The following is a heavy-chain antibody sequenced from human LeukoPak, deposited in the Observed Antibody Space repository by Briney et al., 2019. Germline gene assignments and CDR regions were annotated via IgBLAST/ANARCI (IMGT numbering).Heavy chain of an antibody. CDR1: GGSISSGGYS. D-gene: IGHD3-10*01. V-gene: IGHV4-30-2*01. Sequence: PSETLSLTCAAPGGSISSGGYSWSWIRQPPGKGLEWIGYIYHSGSTYYNPSLKSRVTISVDRSKNQFSLKLSSVTAADTAVYYCARGRGPMVRGWFDPWGQGTLVTVSS. J-gene: IGHJ5*02. CDR2: IYHSGST. CDR3: ARGRGPMVRGWFDP.